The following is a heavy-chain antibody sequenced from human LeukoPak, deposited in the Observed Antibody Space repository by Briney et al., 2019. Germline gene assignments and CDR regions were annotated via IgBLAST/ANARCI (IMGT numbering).Heavy chain of an antibody. CDR1: GFTFSSYN. V-gene: IGHV3-21*01. Sequence: GGSLRLSCAASGFTFSSYNMSWVRQAPGKGLEWVSSISSSSSYIYYADSVKGRFTISRDYAKNSLYLQMNSLRAEDTAVYYCVRACGGDCYLADYWGQGTLVTVSS. D-gene: IGHD2-21*02. CDR3: VRACGGDCYLADY. J-gene: IGHJ4*02. CDR2: ISSSSSYI.